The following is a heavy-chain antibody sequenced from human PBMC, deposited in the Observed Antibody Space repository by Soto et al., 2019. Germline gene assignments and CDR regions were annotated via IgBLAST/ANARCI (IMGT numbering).Heavy chain of an antibody. CDR2: INWNSGSI. CDR1: GFTVSSNY. Sequence: GGSLRLSCAASGFTVSSNYVSWVRQVPGKGLEWVSGINWNSGSIGYGDSVKGRFAISRDNAKNSLHLQMNSLSAEDTAFYYCVKDESINWYSGHFRHWGQGTLVTAPQ. CDR3: VKDESINWYSGHFRH. J-gene: IGHJ1*01. D-gene: IGHD6-13*01. V-gene: IGHV3-9*01.